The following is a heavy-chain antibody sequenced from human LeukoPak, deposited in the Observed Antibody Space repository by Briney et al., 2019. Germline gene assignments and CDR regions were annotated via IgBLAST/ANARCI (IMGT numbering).Heavy chain of an antibody. J-gene: IGHJ4*02. D-gene: IGHD1-1*01. CDR1: GFTFNTYA. V-gene: IGHV3-23*01. CDR2: ISGSAGST. CDR3: AREGTNWNDGRFDY. Sequence: GGSLRLSCAASGFTFNTYAMNWVRQAPGKGLECVSGISGSAGSTYCADSVKGRFTISRDNSKNTLYLQMNSLRAEDTAVYYCAREGTNWNDGRFDYWGQGTLVTVSS.